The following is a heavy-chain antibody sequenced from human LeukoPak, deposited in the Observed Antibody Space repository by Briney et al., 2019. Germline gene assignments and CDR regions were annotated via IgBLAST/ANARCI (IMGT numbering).Heavy chain of an antibody. D-gene: IGHD4-17*01. CDR3: ARGLAVNTAKYFQR. CDR1: GGSFSGYY. CDR2: INHSGST. J-gene: IGHJ1*01. Sequence: SETLSLTCAVYGGSFSGYYWSWIRQPPGKGLEWIGEINHSGSTNYNPSLKSRVTISVDTSKNQFSLKLSSVTAADTAVYYCARGLAVNTAKYFQRWGQGTLVTVSS. V-gene: IGHV4-34*01.